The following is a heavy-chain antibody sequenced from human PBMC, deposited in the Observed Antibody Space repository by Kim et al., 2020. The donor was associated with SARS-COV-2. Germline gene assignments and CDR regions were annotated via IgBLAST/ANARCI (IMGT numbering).Heavy chain of an antibody. CDR3: AKNGRDYYGYFDY. D-gene: IGHD1-26*01. V-gene: IGHV3-23*01. Sequence: YADSVKGRFTISRDNSKNTLYLQMNSLRAEDTAVYYCAKNGRDYYGYFDYWGQGTLVTVSS. J-gene: IGHJ4*02.